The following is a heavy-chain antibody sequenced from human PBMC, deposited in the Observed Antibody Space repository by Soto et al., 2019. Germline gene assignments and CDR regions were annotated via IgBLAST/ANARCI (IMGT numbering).Heavy chain of an antibody. CDR1: GGTFSSYA. CDR2: IIPIFGTA. CDR3: ARSDCGGDCYLRAYGMDV. V-gene: IGHV1-69*13. Sequence: SVKVSCKASGGTFSSYAISWVRQAPGQGLEWMGGIIPIFGTANYAQKFQGRVTITADESTSTAYMELSSLRSEDTAVYYCARSDCGGDCYLRAYGMDVWGQGTTVTVSS. J-gene: IGHJ6*02. D-gene: IGHD2-21*02.